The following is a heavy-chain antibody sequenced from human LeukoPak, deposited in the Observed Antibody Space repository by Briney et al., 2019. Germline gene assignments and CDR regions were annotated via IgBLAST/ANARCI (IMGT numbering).Heavy chain of an antibody. D-gene: IGHD3-16*01. CDR2: VHYSGST. CDR3: GGGKVGHYFGGYYSVMEF. V-gene: IGHV4-61*01. J-gene: IGHJ6*02. Sequence: SETLSLTCTVSGGSISGGSVTSYYWSWIRLPPGKGLEWIGYVHYSGSTNYNPSLKSRVAILVDTSKNQFSLKLSFVTASDTAFFYFGGGKVGHYFGGYYSVMEFWGQGTTVTVSS. CDR1: GGSISGGSVTSYY.